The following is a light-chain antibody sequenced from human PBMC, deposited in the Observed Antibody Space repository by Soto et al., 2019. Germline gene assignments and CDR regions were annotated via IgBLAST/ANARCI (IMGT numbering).Light chain of an antibody. CDR2: GAS. CDR1: QSISTL. V-gene: IGKV3-15*01. J-gene: IGKJ5*01. CDR3: QQYYDWPIT. Sequence: EIVMTQSPATLSVSPGERATLSCRASQSISTLLAWYQQKPGQAPRLLIYGASTRAPGFPDRFSGSGSGTEFTLTISSLHSEDFAVYYCQQYYDWPITFGQGTRLEIK.